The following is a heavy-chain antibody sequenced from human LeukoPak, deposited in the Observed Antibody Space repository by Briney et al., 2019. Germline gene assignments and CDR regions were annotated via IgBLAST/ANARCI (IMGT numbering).Heavy chain of an antibody. CDR2: IIPIFGTA. CDR1: GGTVSRYP. V-gene: IGHV1-69*13. Sequence: ASVKVSCKASGGTVSRYPISWVRQAPGQGLEWMGGIIPIFGTASYAQKFQGRVTITADESTSTAYMELGSLRSEDTAVYYCARDRPGRYCSTISCYSASPFDPWGQGTLVTVSS. D-gene: IGHD2-2*02. CDR3: ARDRPGRYCSTISCYSASPFDP. J-gene: IGHJ5*02.